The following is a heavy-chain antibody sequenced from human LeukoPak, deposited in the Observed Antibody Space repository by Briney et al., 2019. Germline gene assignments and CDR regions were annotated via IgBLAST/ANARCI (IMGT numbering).Heavy chain of an antibody. Sequence: PGGSLRLSCAASGFTVSSNYMSWVRQAPGKGLEWVSVIYSGGSTYYADSVKARFTISRDNSKNTLYLQMNSLRAEDTAVYYCARVDYDSSGYYLDYCGQGNLVTVSS. J-gene: IGHJ4*02. D-gene: IGHD3-22*01. CDR1: GFTVSSNY. CDR2: IYSGGST. V-gene: IGHV3-53*01. CDR3: ARVDYDSSGYYLDY.